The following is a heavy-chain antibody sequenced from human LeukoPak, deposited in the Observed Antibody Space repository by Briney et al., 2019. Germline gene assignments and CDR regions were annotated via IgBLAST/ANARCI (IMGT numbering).Heavy chain of an antibody. J-gene: IGHJ4*02. D-gene: IGHD3-22*01. CDR1: GFTFDDYA. V-gene: IGHV3-43*02. CDR3: AKDGDYDSSGYTPLDY. Sequence: PGGSLRLSCAASGFTFDDYAMHWVRQAPGKGLEWVSLISGDGGSTYYADSVKGRFTISRDNSKNSLYLQMNSLRTDDTALYYCAKDGDYDSSGYTPLDYWGQGTLVTVSS. CDR2: ISGDGGST.